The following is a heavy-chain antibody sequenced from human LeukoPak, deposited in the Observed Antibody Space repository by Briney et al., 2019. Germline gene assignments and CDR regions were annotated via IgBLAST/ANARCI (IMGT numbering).Heavy chain of an antibody. J-gene: IGHJ6*02. CDR3: ARGGYGSGTILALGYYYYGMDV. CDR1: GFTFSSYN. D-gene: IGHD3-10*01. CDR2: ISTSSSYI. V-gene: IGHV3-21*04. Sequence: GGSLRLSCAASGFTFSSYNMNWVRQAPGKGLEWVSSISTSSSYIYYADSVKGRFTISRDNAKNSLFLQVSSLSAEDTAAYYCARGGYGSGTILALGYYYYGMDVWGQGTTVTVSS.